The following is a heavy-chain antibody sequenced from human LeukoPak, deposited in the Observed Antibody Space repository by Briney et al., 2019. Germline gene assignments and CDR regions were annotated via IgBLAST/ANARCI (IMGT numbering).Heavy chain of an antibody. CDR3: ARDRINGNWYGGFDY. D-gene: IGHD1-1*01. CDR1: GDSISSSNYY. CDR2: IYYNGST. V-gene: IGHV4-39*07. Sequence: PSETLSLTCTVSGDSISSSNYYWGWIRQPPGKGLEWIGSIYYNGSTYYNPSLKSRVTISVDTSKNRFSLKLNSVTAAGTAVYYCARDRINGNWYGGFDYWGQGTLVTVSS. J-gene: IGHJ4*02.